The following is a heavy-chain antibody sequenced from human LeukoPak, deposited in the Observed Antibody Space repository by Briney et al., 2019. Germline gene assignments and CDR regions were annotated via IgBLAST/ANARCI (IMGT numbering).Heavy chain of an antibody. D-gene: IGHD2-2*01. CDR1: GFTFSRYP. CDR2: ISYDGSNK. CDR3: ARGRAPPYCSSTSCYVDY. Sequence: GGSLRLSCAASGFTFSRYPMHWVRQAPGKGLEWVAVISYDGSNKYYADSVKGRFTISRDNSQNTLYLQMNSLRTEDTAVYYCARGRAPPYCSSTSCYVDYWGQGTLVTVSS. J-gene: IGHJ4*02. V-gene: IGHV3-30*01.